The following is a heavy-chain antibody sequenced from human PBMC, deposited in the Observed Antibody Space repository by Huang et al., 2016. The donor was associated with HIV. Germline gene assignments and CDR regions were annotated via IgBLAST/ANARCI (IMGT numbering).Heavy chain of an antibody. CDR1: GFTSDNYN. Sequence: EIHVVESGGGLVQSGRSLRLSCRASGFTSDNYNINWFRQAPGGGLGWVGFIRSKAYGETSRGAPSVKDRFIISRDESKKIVFLQMESLKIDDTAIYYCVSSGDDYYYHYMDVWGKGTAVTVSS. V-gene: IGHV3-49*03. CDR2: IRSKAYGETS. D-gene: IGHD2-21*02. CDR3: VSSGDDYYYHYMDV. J-gene: IGHJ6*03.